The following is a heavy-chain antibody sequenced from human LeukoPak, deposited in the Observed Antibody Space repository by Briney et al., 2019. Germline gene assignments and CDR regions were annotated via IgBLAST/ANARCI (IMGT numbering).Heavy chain of an antibody. CDR3: TGYYYDSSGYSRRTDL. Sequence: GGSLRLSCAASGFTFSNAWMSWVRQAPGKGLEWVGRIKSKTDGGTTDYAAPVKGRFTISRDDSKNTLYLQMNSLKTEDTAVYYCTGYYYDSSGYSRRTDLWGRGTLVTVSS. V-gene: IGHV3-15*01. CDR2: IKSKTDGGTT. D-gene: IGHD3-22*01. J-gene: IGHJ2*01. CDR1: GFTFSNAW.